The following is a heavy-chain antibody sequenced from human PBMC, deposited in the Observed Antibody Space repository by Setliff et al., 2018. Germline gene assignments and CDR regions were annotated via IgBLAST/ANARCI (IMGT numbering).Heavy chain of an antibody. CDR1: GASISGSAYY. CDR3: ARRNGEKLDP. V-gene: IGHV4-39*01. CDR2: VYSSGSP. J-gene: IGHJ5*02. Sequence: PSETLSLTCNVSGASISGSAYYWGWIRQPPGKGLEWIGSVYSSGSPYYNPSLKSRVTISMDTSKNQFSLKLSSVTAADTAVYYCARRNGEKLDPWGQGTLVTVSS.